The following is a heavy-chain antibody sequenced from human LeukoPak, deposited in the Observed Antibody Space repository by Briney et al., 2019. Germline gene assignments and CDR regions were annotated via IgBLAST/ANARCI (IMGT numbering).Heavy chain of an antibody. CDR3: ARDSDGITMIVVVPYYYYGMDV. D-gene: IGHD3-22*01. CDR1: GFTFSSYA. V-gene: IGHV3-30-3*01. J-gene: IGHJ6*02. Sequence: AGGSLRLSCAASGFTFSSYAMHWVRQAPGKGLEWVAVISYDGSNKYYADSVKGRFTISRDNSKNTLYLQMNSLRAEDTAVYYCARDSDGITMIVVVPYYYYGMDVWGQGTTVTVSS. CDR2: ISYDGSNK.